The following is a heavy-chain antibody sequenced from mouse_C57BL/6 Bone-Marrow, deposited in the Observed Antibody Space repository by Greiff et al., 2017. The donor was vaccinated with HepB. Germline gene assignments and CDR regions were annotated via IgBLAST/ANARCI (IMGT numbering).Heavy chain of an antibody. CDR1: GYTFTDYN. J-gene: IGHJ2*01. V-gene: IGHV1-22*01. Sequence: VQLQQSGPELVKPGASVKMSCKASGYTFTDYNMHWVKQSHGKSLEWIGYINPNNGGTSYNQKFKGKATLTVNKSSSTAYMELRSLTSEDSAVYYCARSPITTVVAKDYWGQGTTLTVSS. D-gene: IGHD1-1*01. CDR2: INPNNGGT. CDR3: ARSPITTVVAKDY.